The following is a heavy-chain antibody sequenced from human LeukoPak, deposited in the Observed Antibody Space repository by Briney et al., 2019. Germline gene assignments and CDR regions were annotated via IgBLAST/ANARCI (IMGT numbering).Heavy chain of an antibody. V-gene: IGHV3-48*04. CDR2: ISSSSSSI. J-gene: IGHJ5*02. Sequence: GGSLRLSCAASGFTFSSSSMNWVRQAPGKGLEWVSYISSSSSSIYYADSVKGRFTTSRDNAKNSLYLQMNSLRAEDTAVYYCARGYVLRGGFDPWGQGTLVTVSS. D-gene: IGHD2-15*01. CDR1: GFTFSSSS. CDR3: ARGYVLRGGFDP.